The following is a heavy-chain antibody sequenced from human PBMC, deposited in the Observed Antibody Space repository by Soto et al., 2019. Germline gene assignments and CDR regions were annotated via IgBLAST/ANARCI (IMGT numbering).Heavy chain of an antibody. D-gene: IGHD2-15*01. CDR1: GFTFRSYG. V-gene: IGHV3-33*01. CDR2: IWYDGSNK. CDR3: ARDLGTYPGSYFDY. Sequence: GGSLRLSCAASGFTFRSYGMFWVRQAPGKGLEWVALIWYDGSNKYYADSVRGRFTISRDDSKNTLYLQMNSLRAEDTAVYHCARDLGTYPGSYFDYWGQGTLVTVSS. J-gene: IGHJ4*02.